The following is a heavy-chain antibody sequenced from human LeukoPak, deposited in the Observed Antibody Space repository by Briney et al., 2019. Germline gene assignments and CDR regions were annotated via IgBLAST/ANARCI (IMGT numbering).Heavy chain of an antibody. CDR3: VRDRVLGAFDI. CDR2: IYYSGST. J-gene: IGHJ3*02. D-gene: IGHD3-16*01. V-gene: IGHV4-59*01. Sequence: KPSETLSLTCTVSGDSISSYSWTWIRQPPGKGLEWIGSIYYSGSTNYNPSLKSRVTISVDTSKNQFSLKLSSVTAADTAVYYCVRDRVLGAFDIWGQGTMVTVSS. CDR1: GDSISSYS.